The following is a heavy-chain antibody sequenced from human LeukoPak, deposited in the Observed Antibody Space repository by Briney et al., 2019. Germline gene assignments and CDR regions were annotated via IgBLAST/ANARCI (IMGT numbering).Heavy chain of an antibody. CDR3: ASSLRPYYFAY. CDR1: GGSISSYY. D-gene: IGHD4-17*01. Sequence: SETLSLTCTVSGGSISSYYWSWIRQPPGKGLEWIGYIYYSGSTNYNPSLKSRVSISVHTSKNQFSLKLSSVTAADTAVYYCASSLRPYYFAYWGQGTLVTVSS. J-gene: IGHJ4*02. CDR2: IYYSGST. V-gene: IGHV4-59*01.